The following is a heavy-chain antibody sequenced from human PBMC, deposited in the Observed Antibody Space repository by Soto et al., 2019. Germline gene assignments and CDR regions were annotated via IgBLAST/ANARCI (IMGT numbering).Heavy chain of an antibody. J-gene: IGHJ4*02. CDR3: ATPTRGYSSGWYDY. D-gene: IGHD6-19*01. CDR2: FDPEDGET. V-gene: IGHV1-24*01. CDR1: GYTLTELS. Sequence: GASVKVSCKVSGYTLTELSMHWVRQAPGKGLEWMGGFDPEDGETIYAQKFQGRVTMTEDTSTDTAYMELSSLRSEDTAVYYCATPTRGYSSGWYDYWGQGTLVTVSS.